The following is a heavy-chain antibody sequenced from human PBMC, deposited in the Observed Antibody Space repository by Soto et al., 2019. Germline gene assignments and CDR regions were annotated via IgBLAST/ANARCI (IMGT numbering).Heavy chain of an antibody. CDR3: ARESEDLTSNFDY. CDR2: ISSTTNYI. Sequence: GSLRLSCAASGFSVRTNYMNWVRQAPGKGLEWVSSISSTTNYIYYGDSMKGRFTISRDNAKNSLYLEMNSLRAEDTAVYYCARESEDLTSNFDYWGQGTLVTVSS. V-gene: IGHV3-21*06. CDR1: GFSVRTNY. J-gene: IGHJ4*02.